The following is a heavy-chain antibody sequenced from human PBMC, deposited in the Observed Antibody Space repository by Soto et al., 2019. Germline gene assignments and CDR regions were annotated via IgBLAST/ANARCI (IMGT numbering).Heavy chain of an antibody. CDR1: GGSFSGYY. J-gene: IGHJ6*03. Sequence: SETLSLTCAVYGGSFSGYYWSWIRQPPGKGLEWIGEINHSGSTNYNPSLKSRVTISVDTSKNQFSLKLSSVTAADTAVYYCARGLHEFWSGYYYYYYMDCWGKGITVTVSS. V-gene: IGHV4-34*01. CDR2: INHSGST. CDR3: ARGLHEFWSGYYYYYYMDC. D-gene: IGHD3-3*01.